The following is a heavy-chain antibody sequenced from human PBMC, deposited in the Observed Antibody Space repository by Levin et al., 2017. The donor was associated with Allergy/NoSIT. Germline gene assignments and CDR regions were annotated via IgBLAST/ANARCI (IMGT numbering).Heavy chain of an antibody. Sequence: PGESLKISCKASGYTFTSYDINWVRQATGQGLEWMGWMNPNSGNTGYAQKFQGRVTMTRNTSISTAYMELSSLRSEDTAVYYCARVAHYGDYFDAFDIWGQGTMVTVSS. CDR3: ARVAHYGDYFDAFDI. V-gene: IGHV1-8*01. J-gene: IGHJ3*02. CDR2: MNPNSGNT. CDR1: GYTFTSYD. D-gene: IGHD4-17*01.